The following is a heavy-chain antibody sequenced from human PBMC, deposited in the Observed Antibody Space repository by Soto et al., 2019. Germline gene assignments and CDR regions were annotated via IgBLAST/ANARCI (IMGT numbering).Heavy chain of an antibody. CDR2: INSYSGNT. CDR1: GYNFSNYD. J-gene: IGHJ6*02. V-gene: IGHV1-18*04. CDR3: ARNPLAVGGLSDYGMDV. Sequence: GASVKVSCKASGYNFSNYDVNWVRQAPGQGLEWMGWINSYSGNTDYAQKFQGRVSLTTETSTTAAYMELRSLRSDDTAVYYCARNPLAVGGLSDYGMDVWG. D-gene: IGHD6-19*01.